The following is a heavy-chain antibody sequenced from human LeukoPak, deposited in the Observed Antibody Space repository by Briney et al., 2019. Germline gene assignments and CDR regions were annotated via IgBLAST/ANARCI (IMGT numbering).Heavy chain of an antibody. CDR2: ISSGSSYT. CDR3: ARSGGTYGWFDP. V-gene: IGHV3-11*03. J-gene: IGHJ5*02. D-gene: IGHD1-26*01. Sequence: GGSLRLSCAASGFSFSEYYMSWIRQAPGKGLEWVSCISSGSSYTNYTDSVKGRFTISRDNAKRSLYLQMNSLTAEDTAVYYCARSGGTYGWFDPWGQGALVTVSS. CDR1: GFSFSEYY.